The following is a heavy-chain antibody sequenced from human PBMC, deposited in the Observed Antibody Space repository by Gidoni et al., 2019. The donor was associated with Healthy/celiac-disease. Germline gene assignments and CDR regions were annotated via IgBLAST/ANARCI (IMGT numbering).Heavy chain of an antibody. CDR1: GFTFSSYA. CDR3: AREGDYVDY. V-gene: IGHV3-30-3*01. D-gene: IGHD3-16*01. Sequence: QVQLVESGGGVVQPGRSLRLSCAASGFTFSSYAMHWVRQAPGKGLEWVAVISYDGSNKYYADSVKGRFTISRDNSKNTLYLQMNSLRAEDTAVYYCAREGDYVDYWGQGTLVTVSS. J-gene: IGHJ4*02. CDR2: ISYDGSNK.